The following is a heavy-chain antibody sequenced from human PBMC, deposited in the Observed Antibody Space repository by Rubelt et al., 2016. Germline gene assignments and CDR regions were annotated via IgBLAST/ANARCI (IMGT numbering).Heavy chain of an antibody. J-gene: IGHJ4*02. D-gene: IGHD6-6*01. V-gene: IGHV3-48*04. CDR3: ARGLIAARQGYFDY. Sequence: ESGGGLVQPGGSLRLSCAASGFTFSSYWMSWVRQAPGKGLEWVSYISGSSSTIYYPDSVRGRFTISRDNAKNSLYLQMNSLRAEDTAVYYCARGLIAARQGYFDYWGQGTLVTVSS. CDR1: GFTFSSYW. CDR2: ISGSSSTI.